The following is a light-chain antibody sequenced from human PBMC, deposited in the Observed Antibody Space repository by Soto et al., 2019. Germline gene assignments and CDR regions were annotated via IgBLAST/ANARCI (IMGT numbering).Light chain of an antibody. V-gene: IGKV1-5*03. CDR1: QSILSW. Sequence: DIQMTQSPSTLSASVGDGVTVTYRASQSILSWLAWYQQKPGKAPKLLIYKASNLQAGVPSRVSGSGSETEFTLTISSLQPDDFGTYYCQQYSTYPYTFGQGTKLELK. J-gene: IGKJ2*01. CDR2: KAS. CDR3: QQYSTYPYT.